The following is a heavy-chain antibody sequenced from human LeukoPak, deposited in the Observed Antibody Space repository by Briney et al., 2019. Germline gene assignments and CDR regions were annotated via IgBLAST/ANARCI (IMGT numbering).Heavy chain of an antibody. Sequence: GGSLRLSCAASGFSFSNYAMSWVRQAPGKGLEWVSAVNTGGDTPFYADSVMGRFTISRDNSKNTLSLQMNSLRAEDTALYYCAKWFVGFDYWGQGTLVTVSS. D-gene: IGHD3-16*01. CDR1: GFSFSNYA. V-gene: IGHV3-23*01. J-gene: IGHJ4*02. CDR2: VNTGGDTP. CDR3: AKWFVGFDY.